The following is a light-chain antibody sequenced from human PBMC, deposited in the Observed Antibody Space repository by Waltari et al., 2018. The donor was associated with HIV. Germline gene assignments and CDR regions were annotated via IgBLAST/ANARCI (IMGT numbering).Light chain of an antibody. V-gene: IGKV1-33*01. Sequence: DIQMTQSPSSLSASLGDRVTFTCQASQDITNYLNWYQQKPGKAPKLLIYGASNLETGVPSRFSGSGSGTYFTFTISSLQPEGLATYHCQQYDDLPYTFGQGTKLDVK. J-gene: IGKJ2*01. CDR2: GAS. CDR1: QDITNY. CDR3: QQYDDLPYT.